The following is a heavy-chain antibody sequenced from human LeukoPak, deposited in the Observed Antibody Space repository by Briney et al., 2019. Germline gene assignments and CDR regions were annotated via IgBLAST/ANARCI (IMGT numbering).Heavy chain of an antibody. D-gene: IGHD3-22*01. CDR2: ISGSGDIT. V-gene: IGHV3-23*01. CDR1: GFTFSSYA. J-gene: IGHJ4*02. Sequence: GGSLRLSCAVSGFTFSSYAMSWVRQAPGKGLEWVSAISGSGDITYYADSVKGRFTISRDNSRNTLYMQMNSLRAEDRAVYYCAKASSSGYYYSYFDFWGQGTLVTVSS. CDR3: AKASSSGYYYSYFDF.